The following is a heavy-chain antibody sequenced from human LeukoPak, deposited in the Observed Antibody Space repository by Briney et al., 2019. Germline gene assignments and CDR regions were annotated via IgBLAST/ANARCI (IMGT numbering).Heavy chain of an antibody. D-gene: IGHD6-13*01. CDR1: GYTFTSYY. Sequence: GASVKVSCKASGYTFTSYYMHWVRQATGQGLEWMGWMNPNSGNTGYAQKFQGRVTITRNTSISTAYMELSSLRSEDTAVYYCARGLGSSWDGIWGQGTMVTVSS. CDR2: MNPNSGNT. J-gene: IGHJ3*02. V-gene: IGHV1-8*03. CDR3: ARGLGSSWDGI.